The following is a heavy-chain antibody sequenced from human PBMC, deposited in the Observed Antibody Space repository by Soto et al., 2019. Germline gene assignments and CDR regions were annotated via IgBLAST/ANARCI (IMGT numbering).Heavy chain of an antibody. D-gene: IGHD3-10*01. CDR2: IYSGGST. J-gene: IGHJ3*02. CDR3: ARSVLLWFWNSDAFDI. CDR1: GFTVSSNY. Sequence: GGSLRLSCAASGFTVSSNYMSWVRQAPGKGLEWVSVIYSGGSTYYADSVKGRFTTSRDNAKNSLYLQMNSLRAEDTAVYYCARSVLLWFWNSDAFDIWGQGTMVTVS. V-gene: IGHV3-53*01.